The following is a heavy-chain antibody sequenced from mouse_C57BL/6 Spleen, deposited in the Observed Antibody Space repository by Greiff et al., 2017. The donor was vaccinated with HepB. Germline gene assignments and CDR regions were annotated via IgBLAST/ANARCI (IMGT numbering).Heavy chain of an antibody. J-gene: IGHJ2*01. CDR3: ARGYYGMDS. D-gene: IGHD1-1*01. Sequence: EVQLQESGPGLVKPSQSLSLPCSVTGYSITSGYYWNWIRQFPGNKLEWMGYISYDGSNNYNPSLKNRISITRDTSKNQFFLKLNSVTTEDTATYYCARGYYGMDSWGQGATRTVSS. CDR1: GYSITSGYY. CDR2: ISYDGSN. V-gene: IGHV3-6*01.